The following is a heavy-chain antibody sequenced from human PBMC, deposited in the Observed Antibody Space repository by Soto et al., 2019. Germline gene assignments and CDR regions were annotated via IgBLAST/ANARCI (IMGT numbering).Heavy chain of an antibody. D-gene: IGHD5-18*01. CDR2: INPNSGGT. CDR3: AIAVDTAMVRFYD. V-gene: IGHV1-2*02. J-gene: IGHJ4*02. Sequence: GASVKVSCKASGNTFTGYYMHWVRQAPGQGLEWMGWINPNSGGTNYAQKFQGRVTMTRDTSISTAYMELSRLRSDDTAVYYCAIAVDTAMVRFYDRGQRALVPVAS. CDR1: GNTFTGYY.